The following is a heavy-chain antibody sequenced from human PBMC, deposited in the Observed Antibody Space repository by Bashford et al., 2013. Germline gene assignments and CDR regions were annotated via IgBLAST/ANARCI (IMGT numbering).Heavy chain of an antibody. D-gene: IGHD3-22*01. Sequence: WVRQXPGKGLEWMGIIYPGDSDTRYSPSFQGQVTISADKSISTAYLQWSSLKASDTAMYYCASLNYYDSSGYPTFGPYAGYWGQGTLVTVSS. CDR3: ASLNYYDSSGYPTFGPYAGY. J-gene: IGHJ4*02. CDR2: IYPGDSDT. V-gene: IGHV5-51*01.